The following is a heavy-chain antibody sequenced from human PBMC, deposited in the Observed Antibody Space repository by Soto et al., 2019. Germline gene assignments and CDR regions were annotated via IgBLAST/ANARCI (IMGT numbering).Heavy chain of an antibody. CDR1: GYTFTSYD. Sequence: QVQLVQSGAEVKKPGASVKVSCKASGYTFTSYDINWVRQATGQVLECIGCMNPNSGNTGYEQKFPGIITLTRNTSISTDYMELSSLGSEDTAVYYCARTLYGDNGDYWGKGPLVTVSS. J-gene: IGHJ4*02. CDR2: MNPNSGNT. D-gene: IGHD4-17*01. V-gene: IGHV1-8*01. CDR3: ARTLYGDNGDY.